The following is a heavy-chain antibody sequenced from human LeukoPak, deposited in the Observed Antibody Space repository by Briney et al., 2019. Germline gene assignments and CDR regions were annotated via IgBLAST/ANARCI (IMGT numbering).Heavy chain of an antibody. V-gene: IGHV1-18*01. D-gene: IGHD3-22*01. CDR1: GYTFTSYG. J-gene: IGHJ4*02. Sequence: ASVKVSCKASGYTFTSYGISWVRQAPGQGLEWMGWISAYNGNTNYAQKLQGRVTMTTDTSTSTAYMELRSLRSDDTAVYYCARVSYYYDSSGPMPFWGQGTLVTVSS. CDR2: ISAYNGNT. CDR3: ARVSYYYDSSGPMPF.